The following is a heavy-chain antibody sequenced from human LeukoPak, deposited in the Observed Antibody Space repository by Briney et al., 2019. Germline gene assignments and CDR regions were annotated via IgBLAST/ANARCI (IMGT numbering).Heavy chain of an antibody. CDR1: GGSFSGYY. CDR2: INHSGST. J-gene: IGHJ4*02. D-gene: IGHD5-18*01. CDR3: ARGERGYSYGYVGGFDY. V-gene: IGHV4-34*01. Sequence: SETLSLTCAVYGGSFSGYYWSWIRQPPGKGLEWIGEINHSGSTNYNPSLKSRVTISVDTSKNQFSLKLSSVTAADTAMYYCARGERGYSYGYVGGFDYWGQGTLVTVSS.